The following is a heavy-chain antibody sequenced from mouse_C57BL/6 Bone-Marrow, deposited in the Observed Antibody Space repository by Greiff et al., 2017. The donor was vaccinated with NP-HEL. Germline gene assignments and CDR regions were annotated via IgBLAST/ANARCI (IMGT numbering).Heavy chain of an antibody. D-gene: IGHD2-4*01. CDR1: GYAFSSSW. Sequence: QVQLQQSGPELVKPGASVKISCKASGYAFSSSWMNWVKQRPGKGLEWIGRIYPGDGDTNYNGKFKGKATLTADKSSSTAYMQLSSLTSEDSAVYFCAREGESMITTEGVAFDYWGQGTTLTVSS. CDR3: AREGESMITTEGVAFDY. J-gene: IGHJ2*01. V-gene: IGHV1-82*01. CDR2: IYPGDGDT.